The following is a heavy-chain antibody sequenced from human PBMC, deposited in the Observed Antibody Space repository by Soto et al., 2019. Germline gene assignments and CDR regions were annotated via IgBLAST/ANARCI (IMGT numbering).Heavy chain of an antibody. Sequence: QVQLVQSGAEVKKPGSSVKVSCKASGGTFSSYAISWVRQAPGQGLEWMGGIIPIFGTANYAQRFQGRVTITADESTSTAYMELSSLRSEDTAVYYCAIGPTRYFDWYSAFDIWGQGTMVTVSS. D-gene: IGHD3-9*01. V-gene: IGHV1-69*01. J-gene: IGHJ3*02. CDR1: GGTFSSYA. CDR2: IIPIFGTA. CDR3: AIGPTRYFDWYSAFDI.